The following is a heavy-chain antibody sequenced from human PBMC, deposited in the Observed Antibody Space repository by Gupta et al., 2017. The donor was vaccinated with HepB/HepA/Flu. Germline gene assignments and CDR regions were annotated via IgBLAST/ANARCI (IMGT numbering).Heavy chain of an antibody. CDR3: AKILLGVDDPTYYYYGMDV. V-gene: IGHV3-23*01. Sequence: EVQLLESGGGLVQPGGSLRLSCAASGFTFSSYAMSWVRQAPGKGLEWVSAISGSGGSTYYADSVKGRFTISRDNSKNTLYLQMNSLRAEDTAVYYCAKILLGVDDPTYYYYGMDVWGQGTTVTVSS. J-gene: IGHJ6*02. CDR2: ISGSGGST. CDR1: GFTFSSYA. D-gene: IGHD2-15*01.